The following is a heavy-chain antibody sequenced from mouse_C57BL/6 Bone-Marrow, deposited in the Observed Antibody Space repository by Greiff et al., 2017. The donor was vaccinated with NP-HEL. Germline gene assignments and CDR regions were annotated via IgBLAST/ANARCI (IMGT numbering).Heavy chain of an antibody. CDR2: INPYNGGT. Sequence: EVMLVESGPVLVKPGASVKMSCKASGYTFTDYYMNWVKQSHGKSLEWIGVINPYNGGTSYNQKFKGKATLTVDKSSSTAYMELNSLTSEDSAVYYCARYQQLMDYWGQGTSVTVSS. D-gene: IGHD4-1*02. V-gene: IGHV1-19*01. J-gene: IGHJ4*01. CDR1: GYTFTDYY. CDR3: ARYQQLMDY.